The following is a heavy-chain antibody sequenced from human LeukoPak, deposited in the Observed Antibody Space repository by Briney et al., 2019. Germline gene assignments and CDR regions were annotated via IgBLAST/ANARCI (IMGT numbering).Heavy chain of an antibody. CDR1: GFTFSSYG. J-gene: IGHJ4*02. D-gene: IGHD1-26*01. V-gene: IGHV3-30*03. Sequence: GESLRLSCAASGFTFSSYGMHWVRRAPGKGLEWGAVISYDGSNRYYADSVKGRFTISRDNSKNTLYLQMNSLRSEDTAVYYCATEGVIVGAFFDYWGQGTLVTVSS. CDR2: ISYDGSNR. CDR3: ATEGVIVGAFFDY.